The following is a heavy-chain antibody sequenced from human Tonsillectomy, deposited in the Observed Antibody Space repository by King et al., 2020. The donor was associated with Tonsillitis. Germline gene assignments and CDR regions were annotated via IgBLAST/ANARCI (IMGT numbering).Heavy chain of an antibody. Sequence: QLQESGPGLVKPSETLSLTCTVSGGFISSYYWSWVRQPPGEGLGWIWYIYYSGTPNYNPSLQSRVTIPVDTAKNQFSPKLSSVTAADTAVYYCARHLLPAGDWGQGTLVTVSS. D-gene: IGHD2-15*01. CDR3: ARHLLPAGD. CDR2: IYYSGTP. J-gene: IGHJ4*02. CDR1: GGFISSYY. V-gene: IGHV4-59*08.